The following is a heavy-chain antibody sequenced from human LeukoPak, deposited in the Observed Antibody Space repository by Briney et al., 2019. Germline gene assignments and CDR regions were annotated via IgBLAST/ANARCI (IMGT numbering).Heavy chain of an antibody. D-gene: IGHD6-13*01. CDR1: GGSITSSSYY. V-gene: IGHV4-39*07. Sequence: SETLSLTCTVSGGSITSSSYYWVWIRQPPGKGLEWIGSIYYSGSTYYNPSLKSRVTISVDTSKNQFSLKLSSVTAADTAVYYCARSGSWTLNFDSWGQGTLVTVSS. J-gene: IGHJ4*02. CDR3: ARSGSWTLNFDS. CDR2: IYYSGST.